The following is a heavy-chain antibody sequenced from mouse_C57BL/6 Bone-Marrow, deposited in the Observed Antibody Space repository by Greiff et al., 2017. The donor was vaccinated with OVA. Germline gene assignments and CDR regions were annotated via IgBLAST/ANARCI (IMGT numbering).Heavy chain of an antibody. CDR2: IYPGSGNT. D-gene: IGHD2-3*01. J-gene: IGHJ2*01. Sequence: VKLMEPGAEVVRPGASVKLSCKASGYTFTDHYINWVKQRPGQGLEWIARIYPGSGNTYYNEKFKGKATLTAETSSNTAYMQLSSLTSEDSAVYFCARDDGYFFEYWGQGTTLTVSS. CDR1: GYTFTDHY. V-gene: IGHV1-76*01. CDR3: ARDDGYFFEY.